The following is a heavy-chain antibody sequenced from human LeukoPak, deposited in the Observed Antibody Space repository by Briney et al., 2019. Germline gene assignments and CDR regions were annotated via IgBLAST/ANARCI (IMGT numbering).Heavy chain of an antibody. CDR3: AKLGYCSGNYCRGFDP. J-gene: IGHJ5*02. Sequence: ESSETLSLTCSVSGGSITGYFCSWIRQPPGRGLEWIGYIHYSGTTNYNPSLRSRVTMSVDTSQNQFSLKLSSVTAADTAVYYCAKLGYCSGNYCRGFDPWGQGTLVTVSS. CDR1: GGSITGYF. CDR2: IHYSGTT. V-gene: IGHV4-59*08. D-gene: IGHD2-15*01.